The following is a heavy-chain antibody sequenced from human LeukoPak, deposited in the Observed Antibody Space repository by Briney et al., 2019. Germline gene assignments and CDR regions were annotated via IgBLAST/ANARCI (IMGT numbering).Heavy chain of an antibody. D-gene: IGHD6-13*01. Sequence: SETLSLTCTVSGGCISSYYWSWIRQPPGKGLEWIGYIYYSGSTNYNPSLKSRVTISVDTSKNQFSLKLSSVTAADTAVYYCARKSGIAAAVDYWGQGTLVTVSS. CDR3: ARKSGIAAAVDY. CDR1: GGCISSYY. V-gene: IGHV4-59*01. J-gene: IGHJ4*02. CDR2: IYYSGST.